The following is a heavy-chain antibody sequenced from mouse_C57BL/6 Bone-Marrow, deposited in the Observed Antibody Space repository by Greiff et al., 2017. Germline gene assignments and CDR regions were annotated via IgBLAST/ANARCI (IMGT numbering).Heavy chain of an antibody. CDR2: IDPSDSYT. CDR3: ARCEDYFAY. CDR1: GYTFTSYW. V-gene: IGHV1-69*01. J-gene: IGHJ2*01. Sequence: QVQLQQSGAELVMPGASVKLSCKASGYTFTSYWMHWVKQRPGQGLEWIGEIDPSDSYTNYNQKFKGKSTLTVDKSSSTSYMQLSSLTSEDSAVYDCARCEDYFAYWGQGTTLTVSS.